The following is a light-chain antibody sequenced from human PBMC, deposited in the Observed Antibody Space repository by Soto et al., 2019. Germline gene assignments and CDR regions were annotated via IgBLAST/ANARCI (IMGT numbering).Light chain of an antibody. CDR1: QSVSSSY. V-gene: IGKV3-20*01. CDR2: AAS. J-gene: IGKJ1*01. Sequence: EIVLTPSPGTLSLSPVERATLSCRASQSVSSSYLVWHQQKPGQAPRLLIYAASRRATGIPDRFSGNGSGTDFTLTISRLEPEDFAVYYCQQYAFSPGSFGQGTKVDIK. CDR3: QQYAFSPGS.